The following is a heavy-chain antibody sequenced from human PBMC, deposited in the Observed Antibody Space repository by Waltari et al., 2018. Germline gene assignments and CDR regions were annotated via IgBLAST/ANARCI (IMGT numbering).Heavy chain of an antibody. CDR1: GFTFSDYY. Sequence: QVQLAESGGGLVKPGGSLRLSCAASGFTFSDYYMGWIRQAPGEGLDLVSYISTSGSTIYYADSVKGRFTISRDNAKNSLYLQMNSLRAEDTAVYYCARDSADYYDSSGAFDIWGQGTMVTVSS. D-gene: IGHD3-22*01. CDR2: ISTSGSTI. J-gene: IGHJ3*02. V-gene: IGHV3-11*04. CDR3: ARDSADYYDSSGAFDI.